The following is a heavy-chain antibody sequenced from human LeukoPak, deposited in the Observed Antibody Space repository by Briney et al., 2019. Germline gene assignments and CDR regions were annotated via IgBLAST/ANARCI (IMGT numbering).Heavy chain of an antibody. CDR3: ASPPGIAAAGTLIDY. CDR1: GFTFSSYE. CDR2: ISSSGSTI. V-gene: IGHV3-48*03. Sequence: GGSLRLSCAASGFTFSSYEMNWVRQAPGKGLEWVSYISSSGSTIYYADSVKGRFTISRDNAKNSLYLQMNSLRAEDTAVYYSASPPGIAAAGTLIDYWGQGTLVTVSS. D-gene: IGHD6-13*01. J-gene: IGHJ4*02.